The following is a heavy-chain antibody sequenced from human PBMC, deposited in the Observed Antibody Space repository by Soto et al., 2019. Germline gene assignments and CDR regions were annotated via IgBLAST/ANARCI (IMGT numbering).Heavy chain of an antibody. CDR1: GGSISRFY. Sequence: SETLSLTCTVSGGSISRFYWSWVRQPPGKGLEWVGYLYYSGNTNYNPSLKSRVTISVDASKSQVSLRLTPVTAADTAVYFCARGGGVAARTFDYWGQGTVVTVSS. CDR2: LYYSGNT. D-gene: IGHD2-15*01. V-gene: IGHV4-59*01. CDR3: ARGGGVAARTFDY. J-gene: IGHJ4*02.